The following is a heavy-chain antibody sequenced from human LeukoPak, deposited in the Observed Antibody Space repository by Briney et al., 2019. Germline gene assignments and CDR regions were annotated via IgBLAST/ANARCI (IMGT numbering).Heavy chain of an antibody. CDR3: AKLSRNDY. CDR1: GFTFSRYD. V-gene: IGHV3-23*05. J-gene: IGHJ4*02. Sequence: RPRGSLRLSCAASGFTFSRYDLSWVRQAPGKGLERVSTIGRTVITTYYADSVKGRFTISRDNSKNTLYLQMNSLRAEDTAVYYCAKLSRNDYWGQGTLVTVSS. CDR2: IGRTVITT.